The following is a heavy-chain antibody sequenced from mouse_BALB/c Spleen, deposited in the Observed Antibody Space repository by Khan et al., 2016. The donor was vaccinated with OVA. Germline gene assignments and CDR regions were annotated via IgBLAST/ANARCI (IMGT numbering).Heavy chain of an antibody. CDR3: ARGTFDY. CDR2: IDPFNGDT. J-gene: IGHJ3*01. D-gene: IGHD3-3*01. Sequence: VQLQQSGPELMKPGASVNISCKASGYSFTSYYIHWVKQSHGKSLEWIGYIDPFNGDTDYNQTFKGKATLTGDKSSNTAYMHLSSLTSEDSAVYYSARGTFDYWGQGTLVTVSA. CDR1: GYSFTSYY. V-gene: IGHV1S135*01.